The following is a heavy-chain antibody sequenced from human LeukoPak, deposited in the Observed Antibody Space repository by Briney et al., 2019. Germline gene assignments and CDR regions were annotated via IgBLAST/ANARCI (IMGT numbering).Heavy chain of an antibody. CDR2: FDPEDGET. CDR1: GYTLTELS. D-gene: IGHD2-2*01. Sequence: ASVKVSCKVSGYTLTELSMHWVRQAPGKGLEWMGGFDPEDGETIYAQKFQGRVTMTEDTSTDTAYMELSSLRSEDTAVYYCSRTGPDGAMDDFDSWGQGTLVTVSS. V-gene: IGHV1-24*01. J-gene: IGHJ4*02. CDR3: SRTGPDGAMDDFDS.